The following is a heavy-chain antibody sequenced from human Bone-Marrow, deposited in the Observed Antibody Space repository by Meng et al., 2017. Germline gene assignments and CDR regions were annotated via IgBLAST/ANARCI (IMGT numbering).Heavy chain of an antibody. V-gene: IGHV3-74*01. CDR2: INSDGSST. Sequence: EVERVESGGGLVQPGGFLGLSCAASGFTFSSYWMHWVRQAPGKGLVWVSRINSDGSSTSYADSVKGRFTISRDNAKNTLYLQMHSLKTEDTAVYYCNWNDFGDYWGQGALVTVSS. D-gene: IGHD1-1*01. CDR1: GFTFSSYW. J-gene: IGHJ4*02. CDR3: NWNDFGDY.